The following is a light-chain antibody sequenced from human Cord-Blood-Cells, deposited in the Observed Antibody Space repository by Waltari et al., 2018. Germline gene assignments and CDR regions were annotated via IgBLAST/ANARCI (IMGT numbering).Light chain of an antibody. CDR3: SSYTSSSTRV. V-gene: IGLV2-14*01. Sequence: QSALTQPASVSGSPGQSITISCTGTSSDVGGYHYVSWYQQHPGKAPKLMIYDVSKRPSGVSNRFSGSKSGNTASLTISGLQAEDEAYYYCSSYTSSSTRVFGGGTKLTVL. CDR2: DVS. J-gene: IGLJ3*02. CDR1: SSDVGGYHY.